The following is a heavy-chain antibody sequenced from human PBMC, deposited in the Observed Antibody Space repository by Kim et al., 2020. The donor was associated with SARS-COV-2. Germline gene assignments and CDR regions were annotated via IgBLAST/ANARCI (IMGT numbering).Heavy chain of an antibody. CDR2: VTGGNGNT. CDR3: VRGYGSGTSRSYDY. J-gene: IGHJ4*02. CDR1: GYTFTSYT. V-gene: IGHV1-3*01. Sequence: ASVKVSCKASGYTFTSYTIHWLRQAPGQRLEWMGWVTGGNGNTRYSQKFQGRVTLSRDTSASTAYMELSSLRSEDTAVYYCVRGYGSGTSRSYDYWGQGT. D-gene: IGHD3-10*01.